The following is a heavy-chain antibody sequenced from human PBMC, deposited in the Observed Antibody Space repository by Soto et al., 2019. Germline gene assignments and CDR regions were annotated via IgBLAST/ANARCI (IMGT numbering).Heavy chain of an antibody. CDR1: GYTFSNYG. D-gene: IGHD2-15*01. Sequence: ASVKVSCKASGYTFSNYGISLVRQAPGQGLEWMGWISANSGDTNYAQKVQGRVTMTTYTSTRTAYMELRSLSSDDTAVDYCAREAIVGGSTTGMDVWGQGTTVTVSS. V-gene: IGHV1-18*04. J-gene: IGHJ6*02. CDR2: ISANSGDT. CDR3: AREAIVGGSTTGMDV.